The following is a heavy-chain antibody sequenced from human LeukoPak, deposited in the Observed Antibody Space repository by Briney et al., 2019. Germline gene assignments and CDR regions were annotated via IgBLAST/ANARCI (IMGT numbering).Heavy chain of an antibody. V-gene: IGHV3-30*18. CDR1: GFTFSSYG. D-gene: IGHD3-22*01. J-gene: IGHJ4*02. CDR3: AKTVSNGYPYFDY. Sequence: GGSLRLSCAASGFTFSSYGMHWVRQAPGKGLEWVAVISYDGSNKYYADSVKGRFTISRDNSKNTLYLQMNSLRAEDTAVYYCAKTVSNGYPYFDYWGQGTLVTVSS. CDR2: ISYDGSNK.